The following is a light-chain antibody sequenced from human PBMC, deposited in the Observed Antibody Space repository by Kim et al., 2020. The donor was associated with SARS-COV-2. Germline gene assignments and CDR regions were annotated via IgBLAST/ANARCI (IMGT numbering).Light chain of an antibody. J-gene: IGLJ2*01. V-gene: IGLV7-46*01. CDR2: DTT. CDR3: LISYSTTLV. Sequence: QAVVTQEPSLTVSPGGTVTLTCDSSTGAVTSGHYPYWFQQKTGQAPRTLIYDTTTKHSWTPARFSGSLLGGKAALTLSGAQPEDEAEYYCLISYSTTLVFGGGTQLTVL. CDR1: TGAVTSGHY.